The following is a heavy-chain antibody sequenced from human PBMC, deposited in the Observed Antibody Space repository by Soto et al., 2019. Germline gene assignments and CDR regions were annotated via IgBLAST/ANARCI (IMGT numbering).Heavy chain of an antibody. CDR3: ARVPYTPNYYDYVWGSYRRYYYYYGMDV. V-gene: IGHV1-8*01. D-gene: IGHD3-16*02. CDR2: MNPNSGNT. J-gene: IGHJ6*02. CDR1: GYTFTSYD. Sequence: ASVKVSCKASGYTFTSYDINWVRQATGQGLEWMGWMNPNSGNTGYAQKFQGRVTMTRNTSISTAYMELSSLRSEDTAVYYCARVPYTPNYYDYVWGSYRRYYYYYGMDVWGQGTTVTVSS.